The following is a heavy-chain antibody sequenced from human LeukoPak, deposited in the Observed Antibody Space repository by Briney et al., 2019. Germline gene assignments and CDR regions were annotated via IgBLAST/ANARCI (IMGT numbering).Heavy chain of an antibody. CDR2: IYHSGST. CDR3: AGSYSNYVGWFDP. CDR1: GYSISSGYY. Sequence: SETLSLTCAVSGYSISSGYYWGWIRQPPGKGLEWIGSIYHSGSTYYNPSLKSRVTISVDTSKNQFSLKLSSVTAADTAVYYCAGSYSNYVGWFDPWGQGTLVTVSS. J-gene: IGHJ5*02. D-gene: IGHD4-11*01. V-gene: IGHV4-38-2*01.